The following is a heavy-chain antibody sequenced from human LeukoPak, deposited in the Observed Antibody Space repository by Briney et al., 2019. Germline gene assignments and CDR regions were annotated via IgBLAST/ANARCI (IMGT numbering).Heavy chain of an antibody. V-gene: IGHV3-64D*06. J-gene: IGHJ4*02. D-gene: IGHD4-23*01. CDR2: ISSDGGST. Sequence: GGSLRLSCSVSGFTISSYAMHWVRQAPGKGLEYVSSISSDGGSTFYADSVKGRFTISRDNSKNTLSLQMSSLRTEDTAVYYCVKDRWVDYWGQGTLVTVSP. CDR3: VKDRWVDY. CDR1: GFTISSYA.